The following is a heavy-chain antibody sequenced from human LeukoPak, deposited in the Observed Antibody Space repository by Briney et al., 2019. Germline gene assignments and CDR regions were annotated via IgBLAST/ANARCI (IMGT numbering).Heavy chain of an antibody. Sequence: GGSLRLSCAASGFTFSDHAMNWVRQAPGKGLEWVSSLSETGETTDYADSVKGRFTISRDNSKNTVYLQMNSLRAEDTAVYYCAADYGFWSGHDYWGQGTPVTISS. CDR2: LSETGETT. CDR1: GFTFSDHA. D-gene: IGHD3-3*01. V-gene: IGHV3-23*01. J-gene: IGHJ4*02. CDR3: AADYGFWSGHDY.